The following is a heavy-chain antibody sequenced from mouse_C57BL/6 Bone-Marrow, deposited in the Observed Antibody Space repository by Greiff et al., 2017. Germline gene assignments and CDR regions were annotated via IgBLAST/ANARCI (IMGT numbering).Heavy chain of an antibody. CDR3: TTLTYYFDY. D-gene: IGHD5-1*01. J-gene: IGHJ2*01. Sequence: EVQLQQSGAELVRPWASVKLSCTASGFNIKDDYMHWVQQRPEQGLEWIGWIDPENGDTEYASKFQGKATITADTSSNTAYLQLSSLTSEDTAVYYCTTLTYYFDYWGQGTTLTVSS. V-gene: IGHV14-4*01. CDR1: GFNIKDDY. CDR2: IDPENGDT.